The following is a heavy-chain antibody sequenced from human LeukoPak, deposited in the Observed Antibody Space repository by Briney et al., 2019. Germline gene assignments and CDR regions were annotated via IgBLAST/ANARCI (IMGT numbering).Heavy chain of an antibody. V-gene: IGHV1-18*01. J-gene: IGHJ6*02. CDR1: GYTLTSYG. CDR3: ARDRHYDILTGYSKGYYYGMDV. Sequence: ASVKVSRKASGYTLTSYGISWVRQAPGQGLEWMGWISAYNGNTNYAQKLQGRVTMTTDTSTSTACMELRSLRSDDTAVYYCARDRHYDILTGYSKGYYYGMDVWGQGTTVTVSS. D-gene: IGHD3-9*01. CDR2: ISAYNGNT.